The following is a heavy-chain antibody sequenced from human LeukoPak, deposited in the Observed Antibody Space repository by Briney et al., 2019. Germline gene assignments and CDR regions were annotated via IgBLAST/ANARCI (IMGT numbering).Heavy chain of an antibody. J-gene: IGHJ4*02. Sequence: GGSLRLSCAASGFTFSSYGMHWVRQAPGKGLEWVAFIRYDGSNKYYADSVKGRFTISRDNSKNTLYLQMNSLRAEDTAVYYCAKDPGYYDFWSGIDYWGQGTLVTVSS. CDR1: GFTFSSYG. CDR2: IRYDGSNK. CDR3: AKDPGYYDFWSGIDY. D-gene: IGHD3-3*01. V-gene: IGHV3-30*02.